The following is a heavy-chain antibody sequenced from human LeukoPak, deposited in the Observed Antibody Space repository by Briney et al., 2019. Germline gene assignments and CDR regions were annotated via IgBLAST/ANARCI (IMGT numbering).Heavy chain of an antibody. V-gene: IGHV1-18*01. CDR2: ISAYNGNT. D-gene: IGHD1-26*01. CDR3: ARDHLLVGATKVASRITQKRDDY. Sequence: ASVKVSCKASGYTFTSYDINWVRQAPGQGLEWMGWISAYNGNTNYAQKLQGRVTMTTDTSTSTAYMELRSLRSDDTAVYYCARDHLLVGATKVASRITQKRDDYWGQGTLVTVSS. CDR1: GYTFTSYD. J-gene: IGHJ4*02.